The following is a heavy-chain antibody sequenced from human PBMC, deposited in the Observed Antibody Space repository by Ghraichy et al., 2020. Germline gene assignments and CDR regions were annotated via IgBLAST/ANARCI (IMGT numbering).Heavy chain of an antibody. V-gene: IGHV3-23*01. D-gene: IGHD4-17*01. CDR2: ISGSGGST. Sequence: GGSLRLSCAASGFTFSSYAMSWVRQAPGKGLEWVSAISGSGGSTYYADSVKGRFTISRDNSKNTLYLQMNSLRAEDTAVYYCAKDRREEYGDYADYGMDVWGQGTTVTVSS. J-gene: IGHJ6*02. CDR3: AKDRREEYGDYADYGMDV. CDR1: GFTFSSYA.